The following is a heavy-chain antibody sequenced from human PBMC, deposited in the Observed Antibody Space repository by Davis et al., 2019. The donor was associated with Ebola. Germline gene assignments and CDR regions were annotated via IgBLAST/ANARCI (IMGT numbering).Heavy chain of an antibody. CDR3: AKGLGKVVPRVPRDAFDI. J-gene: IGHJ3*02. D-gene: IGHD2-2*01. CDR2: INPSGGST. V-gene: IGHV1-46*01. Sequence: ASVKVSCKASGYTFTSYYMHWVRQAPGQGLEWMGIINPSGGSTSYAQKFQGRVTMTRDTSTSTVYMELSSLRSEDTAVYYCAKGLGKVVPRVPRDAFDIWGQGTMVTVSS. CDR1: GYTFTSYY.